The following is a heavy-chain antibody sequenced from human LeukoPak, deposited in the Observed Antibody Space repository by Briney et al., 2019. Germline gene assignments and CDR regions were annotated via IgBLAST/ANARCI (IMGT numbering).Heavy chain of an antibody. CDR1: GFTFSNYW. V-gene: IGHV3-74*01. CDR3: ARALAAAGTGGYL. D-gene: IGHD6-13*01. CDR2: IHTNGSST. Sequence: GGSLRLSCAASGFTFSNYWMHWVRQAPGKGLLRVARIHTNGSSTSYADSVKGRFTISRDNAKNTLYLQMNSLRAEDTAVYYCARALAAAGTGGYLWGQGTLVTVSS. J-gene: IGHJ4*02.